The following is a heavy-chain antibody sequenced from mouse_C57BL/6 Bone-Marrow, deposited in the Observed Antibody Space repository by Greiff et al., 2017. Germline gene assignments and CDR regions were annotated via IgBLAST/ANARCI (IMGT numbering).Heavy chain of an antibody. CDR3: ANYGSSYGGFAY. Sequence: QVQLKQSGAELAKPGASVKLSCKASGYTFTSYWMHWVKQRPGQGLEWIGYINPSSGYTKYNQKFKDKATLTADKSSSTAYMQLRSLTYEDSAVYYGANYGSSYGGFAYWGQGTLVTVSA. D-gene: IGHD1-1*01. CDR1: GYTFTSYW. J-gene: IGHJ3*01. CDR2: INPSSGYT. V-gene: IGHV1-7*01.